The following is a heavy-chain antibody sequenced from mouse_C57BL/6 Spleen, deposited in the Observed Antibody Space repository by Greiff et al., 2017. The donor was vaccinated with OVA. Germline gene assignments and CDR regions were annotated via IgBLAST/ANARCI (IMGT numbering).Heavy chain of an antibody. V-gene: IGHV2-5*01. J-gene: IGHJ4*01. CDR2: IWRGGST. CDR3: AKKGHSVATNGMDY. Sequence: VQLQQSGPGLVQPSQSLSITCTVSGFSLTSYGVHWVRQSPGKGLEWLGVIWRGGSTDYNAAFMSRLSITKDNSKSQVFFKMNSLQADDTAIYYCAKKGHSVATNGMDYWGQGTSVTVSS. D-gene: IGHD1-1*01. CDR1: GFSLTSYG.